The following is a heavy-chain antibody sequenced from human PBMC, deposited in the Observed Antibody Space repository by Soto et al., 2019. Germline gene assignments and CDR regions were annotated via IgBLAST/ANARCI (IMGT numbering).Heavy chain of an antibody. J-gene: IGHJ3*02. CDR2: ISYDGSNK. V-gene: IGHV3-30*18. Sequence: QPGGSLRLSCAASGFTFSSYGMHWVRQAPGKGLEWVAVISYDGSNKYYADSVKGRFTISRDNSKNTLYLQMNSLRAEDTAVYYCAKDPGGIDIWGQGTMVTVSS. CDR3: AKDPGGIDI. D-gene: IGHD3-10*01. CDR1: GFTFSSYG.